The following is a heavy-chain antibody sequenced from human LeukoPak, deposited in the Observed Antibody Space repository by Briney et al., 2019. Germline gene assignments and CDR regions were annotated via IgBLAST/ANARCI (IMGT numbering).Heavy chain of an antibody. J-gene: IGHJ5*02. Sequence: ASVKVSCKASGYTFTSYGISWVRQAPGQGLEWMGWISVYNGNTNYAQKLQGRVTMTTDTSTSTAYMELRSLRSDDTAVYYCARYQVFGWQWLVHWFDPWGQGTLVTVSS. V-gene: IGHV1-18*01. D-gene: IGHD6-19*01. CDR1: GYTFTSYG. CDR3: ARYQVFGWQWLVHWFDP. CDR2: ISVYNGNT.